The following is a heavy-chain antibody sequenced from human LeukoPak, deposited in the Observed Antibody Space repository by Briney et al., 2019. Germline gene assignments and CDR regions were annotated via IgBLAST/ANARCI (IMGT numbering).Heavy chain of an antibody. CDR2: INGGSGNT. D-gene: IGHD3-10*01. CDR3: ARGLYYGTGRGPMDV. V-gene: IGHV1-3*01. CDR1: GYIFSSYA. J-gene: IGHJ6*02. Sequence: ASVKVSCKASGYIFSSYAMHWVRQATGQRPEWMGWINGGSGNTLYSQKLQGRVTISRDTSASTAYMELSSLTAEDTAVYYCARGLYYGTGRGPMDVWGQGTTVTVSS.